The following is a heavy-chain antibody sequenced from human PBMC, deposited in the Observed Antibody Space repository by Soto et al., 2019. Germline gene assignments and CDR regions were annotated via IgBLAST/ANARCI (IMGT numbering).Heavy chain of an antibody. CDR3: ARDVLDVVVPAAMFVPLFDP. Sequence: ASVKVSCKASGYTFTSYGISWVRQAPGQGLEWMGWISAYNGNTNYAQKLQGRVTMTTDTSTSTAYMELRSLRSDDTAVYYCARDVLDVVVPAAMFVPLFDPWGQGTLVTVSS. V-gene: IGHV1-18*01. CDR2: ISAYNGNT. CDR1: GYTFTSYG. D-gene: IGHD2-2*01. J-gene: IGHJ5*02.